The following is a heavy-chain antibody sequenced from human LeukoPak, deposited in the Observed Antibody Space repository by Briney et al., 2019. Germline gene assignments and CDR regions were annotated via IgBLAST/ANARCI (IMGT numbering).Heavy chain of an antibody. CDR3: ATGEIWFGSTKGTHFDY. CDR1: GYTLTELS. Sequence: ASVKVSCKVSGYTLTELSMHWVRQAPGKGLEWMGGFDPEDGETIYAQKFQGRVTMTEDTSTDTAYMELSSLRSEDTAVYYCATGEIWFGSTKGTHFDYWGQGTLVTVS. V-gene: IGHV1-24*01. J-gene: IGHJ4*02. D-gene: IGHD3-10*01. CDR2: FDPEDGET.